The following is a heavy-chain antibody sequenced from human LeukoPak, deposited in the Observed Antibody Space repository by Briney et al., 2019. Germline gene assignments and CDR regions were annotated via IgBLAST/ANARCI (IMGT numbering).Heavy chain of an antibody. CDR1: GYTFTSYD. Sequence: ASVKVSCKASGYTFTSYDINWVRQATGQGLEWMGWMNPNSGNTGYAQKFQGRVTMTRSTSISTAYMELSSLRSEDTAVYYCARHVSAAGVHYYGMDVWSQGTTVTVSS. D-gene: IGHD6-13*01. J-gene: IGHJ6*02. CDR2: MNPNSGNT. CDR3: ARHVSAAGVHYYGMDV. V-gene: IGHV1-8*01.